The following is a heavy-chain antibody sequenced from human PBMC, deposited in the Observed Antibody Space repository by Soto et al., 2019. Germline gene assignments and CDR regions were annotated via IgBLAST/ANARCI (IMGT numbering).Heavy chain of an antibody. Sequence: GGSLRLSCAASGFTFRSYTMHWVRQTPGKGLEWVALISYDGSNTFYADSVKGRFTISRDNSKNTLHLQMNSLRADDTAVFYCAKEKYGQQWLDYYGMDVGGQGPTVTVSS. CDR3: AKEKYGQQWLDYYGMDV. CDR2: ISYDGSNT. J-gene: IGHJ6*02. CDR1: GFTFRSYT. V-gene: IGHV3-30-3*01. D-gene: IGHD6-19*01.